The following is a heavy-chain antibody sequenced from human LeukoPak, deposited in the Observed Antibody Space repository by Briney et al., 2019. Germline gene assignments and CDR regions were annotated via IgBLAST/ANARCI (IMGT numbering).Heavy chain of an antibody. CDR3: AREDRYCSGGSCYS. V-gene: IGHV4-61*02. Sequence: MPSQTLSLTCTVSSGSISGGSYYWHWIRQPAGKGLEWIARIYSSGSTNYNPSLKSRVTISVDTSKSQFSLKLSSVTAADTALYYCAREDRYCSGGSCYSWGQGTLVTVSS. CDR1: SGSISGGSYY. D-gene: IGHD2-15*01. J-gene: IGHJ4*02. CDR2: IYSSGST.